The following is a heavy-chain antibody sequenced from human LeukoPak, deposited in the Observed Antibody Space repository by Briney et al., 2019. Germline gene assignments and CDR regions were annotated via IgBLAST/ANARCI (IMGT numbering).Heavy chain of an antibody. CDR3: ARDRGYGDYVPLYYYYMDV. Sequence: SVKVSCKASGGTFSSYAISWVRQAPGQGLEWMGRIIPIFGTANYAQKFQGRVTITTDESTSTAYMELSSLRSEDTAVYYCARDRGYGDYVPLYYYYMDVWGKGTTVTVSS. J-gene: IGHJ6*03. D-gene: IGHD4-17*01. CDR2: IIPIFGTA. CDR1: GGTFSSYA. V-gene: IGHV1-69*05.